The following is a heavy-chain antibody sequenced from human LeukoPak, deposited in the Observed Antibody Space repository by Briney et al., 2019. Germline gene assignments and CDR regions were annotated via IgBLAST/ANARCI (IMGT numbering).Heavy chain of an antibody. D-gene: IGHD2-15*01. CDR1: AFTFSNAW. CDR3: TTEERVSSGYCSGGSCYIDY. CDR2: IKSKTDGGST. V-gene: IGHV3-15*01. Sequence: GGSLRLSCAASAFTFSNAWMNWVRQAPGKGPEWVGRIKSKTDGGSTDYAAPVKGRFTISRDDSKNTLYLQMNSLKTEDTAVYYCTTEERVSSGYCSGGSCYIDYWGQGTLVTVSS. J-gene: IGHJ4*02.